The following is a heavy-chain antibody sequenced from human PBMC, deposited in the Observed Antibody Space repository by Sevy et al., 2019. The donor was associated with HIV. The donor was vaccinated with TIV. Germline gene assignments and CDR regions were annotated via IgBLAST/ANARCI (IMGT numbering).Heavy chain of an antibody. CDR2: INYSGRT. V-gene: IGHV4-39*01. J-gene: IGHJ4*02. CDR1: GASISSSGYY. Sequence: SETLSLTCTVSGASISSSGYYWGWIRQPPGKGLEWIASINYSGRTFYNPSLKSRVTISADTSNNQFSLDLNSVTAADTAIYYCAGPILRYKNVRSYYDYWGQGTVVTVSS. CDR3: AGPILRYKNVRSYYDY. D-gene: IGHD3-9*01.